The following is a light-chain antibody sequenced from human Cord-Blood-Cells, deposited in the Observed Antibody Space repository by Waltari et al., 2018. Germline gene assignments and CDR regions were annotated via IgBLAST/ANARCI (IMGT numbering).Light chain of an antibody. Sequence: QSVLTQPPSVSGAPGQRVTISCTGSSSNIGAGYDVHWYQQLPGTAPKLLIYGNSTRPAAVPHLFAGSKSGTSAPLAITGLQAEDEADYYCQTYDSSLSGWVFGGGTKLTVL. CDR3: QTYDSSLSGWV. CDR2: GNS. V-gene: IGLV1-40*01. J-gene: IGLJ3*02. CDR1: SSNIGAGYD.